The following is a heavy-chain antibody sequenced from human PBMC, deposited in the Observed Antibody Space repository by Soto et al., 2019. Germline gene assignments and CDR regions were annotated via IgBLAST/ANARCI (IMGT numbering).Heavy chain of an antibody. V-gene: IGHV3-13*01. CDR1: GFTCSSHD. Sequence: GGSLRLSCAASGFTCSSHDIHWVRQATGKGLEWVSGIDTDGESYYADSVRGRFTISRENAKNCLYLQMNSLRAGGTAVYYCARGVLPGSMDVWGQGTTVTVSS. D-gene: IGHD3-10*01. CDR3: ARGVLPGSMDV. J-gene: IGHJ6*02. CDR2: IDTDGES.